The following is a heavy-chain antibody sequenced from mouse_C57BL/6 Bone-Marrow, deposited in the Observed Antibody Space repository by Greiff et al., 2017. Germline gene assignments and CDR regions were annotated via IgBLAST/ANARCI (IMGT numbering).Heavy chain of an antibody. CDR3: TTYYSNSYYFDY. V-gene: IGHV14-4*01. Sequence: EVQLQQSGAELVRPGASVKLSCTASGFNIKDDYMHWVKQRPEQGLEWIGWLDPENGDTEYASKFQGKATITADTSSNTAYLQLSSLTSEDTAVYYCTTYYSNSYYFDYWGQGTTLTVSS. CDR1: GFNIKDDY. J-gene: IGHJ2*01. D-gene: IGHD2-5*01. CDR2: LDPENGDT.